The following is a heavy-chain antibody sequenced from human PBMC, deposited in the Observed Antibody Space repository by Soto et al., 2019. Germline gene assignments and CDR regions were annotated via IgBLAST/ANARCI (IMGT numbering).Heavy chain of an antibody. CDR2: ISSSSSYI. CDR3: ARDRVPWYPAWFDP. Sequence: GGSLRLSCAASGFAFSSYSMNWVRQAPGKGLEWVSSISSSSSYIYYAESVKGRFTISRDNAKNSLYLQMNSLRAEDTAVYYCARDRVPWYPAWFDPWGQGTLVTVSS. CDR1: GFAFSSYS. J-gene: IGHJ5*02. V-gene: IGHV3-21*01. D-gene: IGHD6-13*01.